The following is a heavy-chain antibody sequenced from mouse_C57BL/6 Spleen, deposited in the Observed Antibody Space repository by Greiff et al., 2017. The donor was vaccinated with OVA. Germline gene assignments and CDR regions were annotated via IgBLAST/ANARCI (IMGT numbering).Heavy chain of an antibody. J-gene: IGHJ4*01. Sequence: EVHLVESGGGLVQPGESLKLSCESNEYEFPSHDMSWVRKTPEKRLELVAAINSDGGSTYYPDTMERRFIISRDNTKKTLYLQMSSLRSEDTALYYCARHEGLYYSTSYYAMDYWGQGTSVTVSS. CDR1: EYEFPSHD. D-gene: IGHD2-5*01. V-gene: IGHV5-2*01. CDR2: INSDGGST. CDR3: ARHEGLYYSTSYYAMDY.